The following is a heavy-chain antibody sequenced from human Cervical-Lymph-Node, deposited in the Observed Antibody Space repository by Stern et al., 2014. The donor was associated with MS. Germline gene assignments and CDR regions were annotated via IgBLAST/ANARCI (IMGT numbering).Heavy chain of an antibody. CDR1: GYPFTTYE. V-gene: IGHV1-2*07. CDR2: INPYNGDT. J-gene: IGHJ5*02. CDR3: ARSLCSGADDCYLNWFDP. Sequence: VQLVESGAAMKKPGASVKVSCTASGYPFTTYEMNWLRQAPGQGLEWMGKINPYNGDTKSAHKFLGRVTMARDTSMGTAYMELSSLRSDDTAVYYCARSLCSGADDCYLNWFDPWGQGTLVTVSA. D-gene: IGHD2-21*02.